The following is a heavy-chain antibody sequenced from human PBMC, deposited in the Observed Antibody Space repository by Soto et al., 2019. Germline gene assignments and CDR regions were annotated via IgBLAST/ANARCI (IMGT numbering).Heavy chain of an antibody. D-gene: IGHD6-19*01. Sequence: PSETLSLTCTVSGGSISSSSYYWGWIRQPPGKGLEWIGSIYYSGSTYYNPSLKSRVTISVDTSKNQFSLKLSSVTAADTAVYYCARLSIAVAGTRSANWFDPWGQGTLVTVSS. CDR1: GGSISSSSYY. CDR3: ARLSIAVAGTRSANWFDP. CDR2: IYYSGST. J-gene: IGHJ5*02. V-gene: IGHV4-39*01.